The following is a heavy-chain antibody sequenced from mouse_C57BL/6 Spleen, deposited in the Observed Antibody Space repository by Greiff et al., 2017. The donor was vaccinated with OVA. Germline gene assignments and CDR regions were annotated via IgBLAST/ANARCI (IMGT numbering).Heavy chain of an antibody. Sequence: VKLMESGPELVKPGASVKISCKASGYAFSSSWMNWVKQRPGKGLEWIGRIYPGDGDTNYNGKFKGKATLTADKSYSTAYMQLSRLTSDDSTVYCCARGRNDCDVGYCDDWGTGTTVTVSS. J-gene: IGHJ1*03. CDR3: ARGRNDCDVGYCDD. CDR1: GYAFSSSW. CDR2: IYPGDGDT. D-gene: IGHD2-4*01. V-gene: IGHV1-82*01.